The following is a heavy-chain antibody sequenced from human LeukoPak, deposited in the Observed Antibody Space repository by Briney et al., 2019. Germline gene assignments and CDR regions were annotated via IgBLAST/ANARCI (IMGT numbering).Heavy chain of an antibody. CDR2: IKQDGSEK. D-gene: IGHD4-17*01. J-gene: IGHJ3*02. V-gene: IGHV3-7*01. Sequence: GGSLRLSCAASGFTFISYWMSWVRQAPGKGLEWVANIKQDGSEKYYVDSVKGRFTISRDNAKNSLYLQMNSLRAEDTAVYYCARTPDYGDYADAFDIWGQGTMVTVSS. CDR1: GFTFISYW. CDR3: ARTPDYGDYADAFDI.